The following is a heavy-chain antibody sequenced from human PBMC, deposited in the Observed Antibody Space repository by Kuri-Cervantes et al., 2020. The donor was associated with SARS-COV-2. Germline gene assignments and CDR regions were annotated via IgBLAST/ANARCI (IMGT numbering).Heavy chain of an antibody. CDR2: IYHSGST. CDR3: ARRLKDGPPDY. CDR1: GASISSYY. V-gene: IGHV4-59*08. J-gene: IGHJ4*02. Sequence: SETLSLTCAVSGASISSYYWNWIRQPAGKGLEWIGSIYHSGSTYYNPSLKSRVTISVDTSKNQFSLKLSSVTAADTAVYYCARRLKDGPPDYWGQGTLVTVSS.